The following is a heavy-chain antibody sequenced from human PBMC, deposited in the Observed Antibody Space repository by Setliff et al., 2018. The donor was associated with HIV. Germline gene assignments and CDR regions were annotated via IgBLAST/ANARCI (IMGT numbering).Heavy chain of an antibody. D-gene: IGHD1-26*01. J-gene: IGHJ4*02. V-gene: IGHV1-46*01. Sequence: ASVKVSCQTSGYSFTTYYIHWMRQAPGQGLEWVGLMYTSGGGAKYEQKFQGRVTMTRDTSTRTVYMEVSSLRSEDTAVYYCARVEGATATLTDWGQGTLVTVSS. CDR3: ARVEGATATLTD. CDR1: GYSFTTYY. CDR2: MYTSGGGA.